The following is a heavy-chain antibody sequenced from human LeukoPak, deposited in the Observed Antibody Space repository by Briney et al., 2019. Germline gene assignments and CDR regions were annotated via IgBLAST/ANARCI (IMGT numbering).Heavy chain of an antibody. CDR3: ARDGDFWSGYPHYMDV. CDR2: IGSSSRTI. D-gene: IGHD3-3*01. J-gene: IGHJ6*03. V-gene: IGHV3-48*01. Sequence: GGSLRLSCAASGFTFSSYSMNWVRQAPGKGLEWVSYIGSSSRTIYYGDSVKGRFTISRDNAKNSLYLQMNSLRAEDTAVYYCARDGDFWSGYPHYMDVWGKGTTVTVSS. CDR1: GFTFSSYS.